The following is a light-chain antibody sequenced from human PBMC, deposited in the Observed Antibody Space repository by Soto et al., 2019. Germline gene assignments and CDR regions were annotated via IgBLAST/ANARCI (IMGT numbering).Light chain of an antibody. J-gene: IGKJ4*01. CDR1: QNVKSR. CDR3: QQYDEWPLT. Sequence: DKVMTQSQATLSVSPGERATLSCRASQNVKSRLAWYQQRPGQAPRLLIYDAFTRATGIPARFSGSQSGTEFTLTISSLQSEDFAVYYCQQYDEWPLTFGGGTKVDIK. CDR2: DAF. V-gene: IGKV3-15*01.